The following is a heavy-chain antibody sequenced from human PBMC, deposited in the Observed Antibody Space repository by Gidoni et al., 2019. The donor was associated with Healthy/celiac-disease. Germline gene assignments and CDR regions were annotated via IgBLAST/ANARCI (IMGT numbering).Heavy chain of an antibody. V-gene: IGHV4-59*01. J-gene: IGHJ4*02. CDR3: ARTLNSGSYSTRVPTDPGFDY. Sequence: QVQLQESGPGLVKPSETLSLTCTVSGGSISSYYWSWIRQPPGKGLEWIGYIYYSGSTNYNPSLKSRVTISVDTSKNQFSLKLSSVTAADTAVYYCARTLNSGSYSTRVPTDPGFDYWGQGTLVTVSS. CDR2: IYYSGST. D-gene: IGHD1-26*01. CDR1: GGSISSYY.